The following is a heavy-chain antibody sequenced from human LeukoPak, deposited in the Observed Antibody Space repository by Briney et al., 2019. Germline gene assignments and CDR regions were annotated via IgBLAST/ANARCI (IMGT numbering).Heavy chain of an antibody. Sequence: ASVKVSCKASGYTFTVYYMHWVRQAPGQGLEWMGWINPNSGGTNYAQKFQGRVTITRDTSISTAYMELSRLRSDDTAVYYCARDLDELAAAGPSGYYYGMDVWGQGTTVTVSS. CDR3: ARDLDELAAAGPSGYYYGMDV. CDR1: GYTFTVYY. V-gene: IGHV1-2*02. CDR2: INPNSGGT. D-gene: IGHD6-13*01. J-gene: IGHJ6*02.